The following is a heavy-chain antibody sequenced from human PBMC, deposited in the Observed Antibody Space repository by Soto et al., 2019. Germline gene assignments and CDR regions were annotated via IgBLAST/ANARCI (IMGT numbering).Heavy chain of an antibody. Sequence: EVQLVESGGGLVQPGGSLRLSCAASGFTFSSYWMHWVRQAPGKGLVWVSRINSDGSRTTYADSVKGRFTISRDNAKNMLHLQMNSLRAEDTAVYYCARALTYYYDIEYWGQGNLVTVSS. CDR3: ARALTYYYDIEY. J-gene: IGHJ4*02. CDR1: GFTFSSYW. CDR2: INSDGSRT. D-gene: IGHD3-22*01. V-gene: IGHV3-74*01.